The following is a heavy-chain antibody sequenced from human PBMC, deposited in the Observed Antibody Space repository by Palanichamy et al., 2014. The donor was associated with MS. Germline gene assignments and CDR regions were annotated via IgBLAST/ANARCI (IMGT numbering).Heavy chain of an antibody. J-gene: IGHJ3*01. D-gene: IGHD4-17*01. CDR1: GYTFTTYG. Sequence: QVQLVQSGAEVKKPGASVKVSCKASGYTFTTYGIAWVRQAPGQGLEWMGWISPYNGDQNYPHDYQGRVTMTFDTSTNTAYLDLRSLRSGDTAVYYCARDRYGPYVDAFDVWGQGTMVTVSS. V-gene: IGHV1-18*01. CDR2: ISPYNGDQ. CDR3: ARDRYGPYVDAFDV.